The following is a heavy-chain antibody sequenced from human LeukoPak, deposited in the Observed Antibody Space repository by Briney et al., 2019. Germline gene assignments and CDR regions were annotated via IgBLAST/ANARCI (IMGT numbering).Heavy chain of an antibody. J-gene: IGHJ3*02. Sequence: SETLSLTCAVYGGSFSGYYWSWIRQPPGKGLEWIGEINHSGSTNYNPSLKSRVTISVDTSKNQFSLKLSSVTAADTAVYYCAREISSFWELLDAFDIWGQGTMVTVSS. CDR1: GGSFSGYY. CDR2: INHSGST. CDR3: AREISSFWELLDAFDI. D-gene: IGHD1-26*01. V-gene: IGHV4-34*01.